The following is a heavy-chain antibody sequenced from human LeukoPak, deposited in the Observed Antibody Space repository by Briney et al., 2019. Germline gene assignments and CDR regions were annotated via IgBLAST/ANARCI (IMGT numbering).Heavy chain of an antibody. CDR3: ARGITMVRGVISYFDY. CDR1: GYTFTSYY. J-gene: IGHJ4*02. CDR2: INPSGGST. Sequence: ASVKVSCKASGYTFTSYYMHWVRQAPGQGLEWMGIINPSGGSTSYAQKFQGRVTMTRDTSTSTVYMELSSLRSEDTAVYYCARGITMVRGVISYFDYWGQGTLVTVSS. D-gene: IGHD3-10*01. V-gene: IGHV1-46*01.